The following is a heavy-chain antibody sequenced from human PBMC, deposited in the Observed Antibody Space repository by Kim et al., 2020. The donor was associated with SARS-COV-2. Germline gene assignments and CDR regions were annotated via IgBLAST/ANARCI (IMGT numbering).Heavy chain of an antibody. CDR1: TVSFSDYY. Sequence: SETLSLTCSMSTVSFSDYYWSWVRQAPGKGLEWIGEMNHRGITNYNPSLKSRLTLSVDTSKNQFSLNLTSVTAADTAVYYCARLRGIWFGESPSWGQGTLVTVSS. J-gene: IGHJ5*02. CDR2: MNHRGIT. D-gene: IGHD3-10*01. CDR3: ARLRGIWFGESPS. V-gene: IGHV4-34*01.